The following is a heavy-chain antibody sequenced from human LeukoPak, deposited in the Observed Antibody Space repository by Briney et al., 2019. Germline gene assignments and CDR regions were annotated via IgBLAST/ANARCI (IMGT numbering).Heavy chain of an antibody. D-gene: IGHD1-26*01. Sequence: GASMKVSCKASGFSFTSYYMHWVRQAPGQGLEWMGIINPSVGTTTYAQKFQGRVSVTRDMSTSTVHMELSGLRSEDTAVYYCARGFSIVGMYLDYWGRGTLVTVSS. CDR1: GFSFTSYY. J-gene: IGHJ4*02. V-gene: IGHV1-46*01. CDR3: ARGFSIVGMYLDY. CDR2: INPSVGTT.